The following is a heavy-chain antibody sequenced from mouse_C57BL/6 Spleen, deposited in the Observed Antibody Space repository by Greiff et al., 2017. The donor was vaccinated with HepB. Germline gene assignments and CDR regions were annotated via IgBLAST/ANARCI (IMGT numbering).Heavy chain of an antibody. V-gene: IGHV1-53*01. J-gene: IGHJ2*01. Sequence: QVHVKQSGTELVKPGASVKLSCKASGYTFTSYWMHWVKQRPGQGLEWIGNINPSNGGTNYNEKFKSKATLTVDKSSSTAYMQLSSLTSEDSAVYYCARWDYDGGDFDYWGQGTTLTVSS. D-gene: IGHD2-4*01. CDR2: INPSNGGT. CDR1: GYTFTSYW. CDR3: ARWDYDGGDFDY.